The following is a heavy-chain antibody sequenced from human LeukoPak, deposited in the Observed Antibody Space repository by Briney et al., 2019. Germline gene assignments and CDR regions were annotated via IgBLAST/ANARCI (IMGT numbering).Heavy chain of an antibody. V-gene: IGHV3-21*01. CDR2: ISSSSSYI. CDR3: ARDGYYYDSSGYYIDAFDI. CDR1: GFTSSSYS. Sequence: GGSLRLSCAASGFTSSSYSMNWVRQAPGKGLEWVSSISSSSSYIYYADSVKGRFTISRDNAKNSLYLQMNSLRAEDTAVYYCARDGYYYDSSGYYIDAFDIWGQGTMVTVSS. J-gene: IGHJ3*02. D-gene: IGHD3-22*01.